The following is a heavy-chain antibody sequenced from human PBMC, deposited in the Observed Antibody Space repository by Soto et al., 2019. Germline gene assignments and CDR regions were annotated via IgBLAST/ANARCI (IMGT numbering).Heavy chain of an antibody. D-gene: IGHD3-3*01. V-gene: IGHV3-30-3*01. J-gene: IGHJ6*04. CDR2: ISYDGSNK. CDR3: ARGGDFWGGCPPSYYSGMDV. Sequence: QVQLVESGGGVVQPGRSLRLSCAASGFTFSSYAMHWVRQAPGKGLEWVAVISYDGSNKYYADSVKGRFTISRDNSKNTMYLKLNSLRVEDTAVYYCARGGDFWGGCPPSYYSGMDVWGKGTTVTVSS. CDR1: GFTFSSYA.